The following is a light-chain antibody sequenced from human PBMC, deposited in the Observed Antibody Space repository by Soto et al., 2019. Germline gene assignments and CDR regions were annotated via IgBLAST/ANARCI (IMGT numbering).Light chain of an antibody. CDR1: NIGSKS. CDR2: DDS. CDR3: QVWASDGGQAHVV. J-gene: IGLJ2*01. V-gene: IGLV3-21*04. Sequence: SYELTQPPSVSVAPGKTARITCGGNNIGSKSVHWYQQKPGQALVLVIYDDSDRPSGIPERFSGSNSGNTATLTISRVEGGDEADYYCQVWASDGGQAHVVFGGGTKVTVL.